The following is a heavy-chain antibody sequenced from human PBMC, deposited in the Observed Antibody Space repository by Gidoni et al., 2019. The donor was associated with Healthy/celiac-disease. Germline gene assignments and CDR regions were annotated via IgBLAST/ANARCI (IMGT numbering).Heavy chain of an antibody. V-gene: IGHV1-2*02. Sequence: QVQLVQSGAEVKKPGASVKVSCKASGYTFPGYYMHWVRQAPGQGLEWMGWINTKSGGTNDAQKFQGRVTMTRDTSISTAYMELSRLRSDDTAVYYCAREHVVVVAATPWFDPWGQGTLVTVSS. CDR2: INTKSGGT. CDR1: GYTFPGYY. CDR3: AREHVVVVAATPWFDP. D-gene: IGHD2-15*01. J-gene: IGHJ5*02.